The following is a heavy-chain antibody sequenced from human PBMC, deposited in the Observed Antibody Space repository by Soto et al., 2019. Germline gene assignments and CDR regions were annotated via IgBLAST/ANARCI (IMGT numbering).Heavy chain of an antibody. J-gene: IGHJ6*03. V-gene: IGHV3-33*04. CDR3: ARDSGYEDYYYYYYMDV. D-gene: IGHD5-12*01. Sequence: QVQLVESGGGVVQPGRSLRLSCAASGFTFSSYGMHWFRKXXGXXXXXXXVRCYDGSTKYYADSVNGRFTISKDNSKNTLYLQMNSLRAEDTAGYYCARDSGYEDYYYYYYMDVWGKGSTVTVSS. CDR1: GFTFSSYG. CDR2: RCYDGSTK.